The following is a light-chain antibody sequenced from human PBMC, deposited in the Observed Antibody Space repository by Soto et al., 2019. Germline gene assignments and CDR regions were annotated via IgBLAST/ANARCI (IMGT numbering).Light chain of an antibody. J-gene: IGKJ1*01. CDR3: QHHFNFPWT. CDR1: QYIRDS. Sequence: DIQMTQSPSSLSASIGDRVTITCRSSQYIRDSLNWFQQNAGKAPKLLMYAASTLQTGVSPRFSGGGSGTDFTLTINNLQPEDSATYFCQHHFNFPWTFGQGTRVEI. CDR2: AAS. V-gene: IGKV1-39*01.